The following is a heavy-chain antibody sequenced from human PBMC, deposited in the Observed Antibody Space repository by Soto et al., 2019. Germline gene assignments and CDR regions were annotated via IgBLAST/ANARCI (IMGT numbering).Heavy chain of an antibody. CDR3: AHRPGDFWSGYLLLPPPDAFDI. D-gene: IGHD3-3*01. CDR1: GFTFSSYA. V-gene: IGHV3-23*01. CDR2: ISDSGSSK. Sequence: GGSLSLSCAASGFTFSSYAMSWVRQAPGKGLEWVAVISDSGSSKYYADSVKSRLTSTKDTSKDQVVLTMTNMDPVDTATYYCAHRPGDFWSGYLLLPPPDAFDIWGQGTMVTVS. J-gene: IGHJ3*02.